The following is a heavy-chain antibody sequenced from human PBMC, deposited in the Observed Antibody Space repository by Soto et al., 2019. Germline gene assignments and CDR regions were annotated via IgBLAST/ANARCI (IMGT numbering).Heavy chain of an antibody. CDR2: IIPIFGTA. CDR1: GGTFSSYA. CDR3: ARVVFRGGDSYGYTAELDAFDS. Sequence: SVKVSCKASGGTFSSYAISWVRQAPGQGLEWMGGIIPIFGTANYAQKFQGRVTITADESTSTAYMELSSLRSEDTAVYYCARVVFRGGDSYGYTAELDAFDSWGQGTMVTFSS. J-gene: IGHJ3*02. D-gene: IGHD5-18*01. V-gene: IGHV1-69*13.